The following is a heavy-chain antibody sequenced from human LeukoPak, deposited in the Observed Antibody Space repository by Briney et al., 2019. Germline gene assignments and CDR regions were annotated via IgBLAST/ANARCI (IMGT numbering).Heavy chain of an antibody. V-gene: IGHV1-2*02. CDR3: ARAGDCSSTSCYVSPFDY. CDR2: INPNSGGT. D-gene: IGHD2-2*01. Sequence: ASVKVSCKASGYTFTGYYMHWVRRAPGQGLEWMGWINPNSGGTNYAQKFQGRVTMTRDTSISTAYMELSRLRSDDTAVYYCARAGDCSSTSCYVSPFDYWGQGTLVTVSS. J-gene: IGHJ4*02. CDR1: GYTFTGYY.